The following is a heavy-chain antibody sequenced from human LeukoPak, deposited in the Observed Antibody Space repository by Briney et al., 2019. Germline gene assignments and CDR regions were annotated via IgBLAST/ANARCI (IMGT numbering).Heavy chain of an antibody. CDR1: GFTSSGYW. V-gene: IGHV3-7*04. CDR3: ARGSRDNSGYRYYFDY. Sequence: GGSLRLSCAASGFTSSGYWMSWVRQAPGKGLEWVANIQQHGSVKYYVDSAKGRFTISRDNGENSMFLEMNSLRADDTAVYYCARGSRDNSGYRYYFDYWGQGTLVTVSS. CDR2: IQQHGSVK. J-gene: IGHJ4*02. D-gene: IGHD3-22*01.